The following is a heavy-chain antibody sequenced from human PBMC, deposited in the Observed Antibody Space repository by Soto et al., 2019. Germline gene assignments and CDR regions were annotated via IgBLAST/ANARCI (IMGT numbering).Heavy chain of an antibody. D-gene: IGHD6-13*01. CDR3: AREGYSSSWYDY. Sequence: EVQLVESGGGLVQPGESLRLSCAASGFTFSTYWMSWVRQAPGKGLEWVANIRQDGSEKYYVDSVKGRFTISRDNAKNSLYLQMNSLRAEDTAVYYCAREGYSSSWYDYWGQGTPVTVSS. V-gene: IGHV3-7*01. CDR2: IRQDGSEK. J-gene: IGHJ4*02. CDR1: GFTFSTYW.